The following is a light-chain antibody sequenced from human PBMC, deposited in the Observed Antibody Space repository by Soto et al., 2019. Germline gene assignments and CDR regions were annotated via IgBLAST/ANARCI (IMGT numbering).Light chain of an antibody. Sequence: EIVMTQSPASLSVSPGERATLSCRASQSIRTNLAWYQHKPGQAPRLLVFHASTRATGIPARFSGSGSGAEFTLTISTLQSEDFAHYYCQKYNDWPLTFGGATNVDIK. CDR2: HAS. V-gene: IGKV3-15*01. J-gene: IGKJ4*01. CDR1: QSIRTN. CDR3: QKYNDWPLT.